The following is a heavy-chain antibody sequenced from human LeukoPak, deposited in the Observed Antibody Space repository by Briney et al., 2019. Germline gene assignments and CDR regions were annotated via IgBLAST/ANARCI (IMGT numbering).Heavy chain of an antibody. Sequence: VQPGRSLRLSCAASGFTFSSYGMHWVRQAPGKGLEWVAVISYDGSNKYYADSVKGRFTISRDNSKNTLYLQMNSLRAEDTAVYYCAKAAAYGSVLSAFDYWGQGTLVTVSS. CDR1: GFTFSSYG. CDR3: AKAAAYGSVLSAFDY. CDR2: ISYDGSNK. D-gene: IGHD3-10*01. V-gene: IGHV3-30*18. J-gene: IGHJ4*02.